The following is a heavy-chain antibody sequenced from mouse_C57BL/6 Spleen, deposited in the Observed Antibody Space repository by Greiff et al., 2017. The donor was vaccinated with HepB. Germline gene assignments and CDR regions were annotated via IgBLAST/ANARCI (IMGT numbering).Heavy chain of an antibody. V-gene: IGHV5-17*01. D-gene: IGHD4-1*01. CDR1: GFTFSDYG. Sequence: EVKVVESGGGLVKPGGSLKLSCAASGFTFSDYGMHWVRQAPEKGLEWVAYISSGSSTIYYADTVKGRFTISRDNAKNTLFLQMTSLRSEDTAMYYCARPKLGRGYAMDYWGQGTSVTVSS. J-gene: IGHJ4*01. CDR2: ISSGSSTI. CDR3: ARPKLGRGYAMDY.